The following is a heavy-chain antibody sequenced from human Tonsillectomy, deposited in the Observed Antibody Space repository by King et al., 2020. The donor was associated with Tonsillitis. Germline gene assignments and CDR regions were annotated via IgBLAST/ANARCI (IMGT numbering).Heavy chain of an antibody. CDR1: GYSFTTYG. D-gene: IGHD2-15*01. CDR2: ISANKGNT. J-gene: IGHJ4*02. V-gene: IGHV1-18*04. CDR3: AREMAGYCSGGTCNPSSDY. Sequence: QLVQSGSEVKKPGASVKVSCKASGYSFTTYGIIWVRQAPGQGLEGRGWISANKGNTNYEQKFQGRVTMTTDTSTSTAYMELRSLRSDDTAVYYCAREMAGYCSGGTCNPSSDYWGQGTLVTVYS.